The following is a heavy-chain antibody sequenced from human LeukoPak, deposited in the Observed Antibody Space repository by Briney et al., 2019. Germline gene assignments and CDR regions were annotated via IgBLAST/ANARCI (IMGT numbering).Heavy chain of an antibody. CDR3: ANPMQYTIFGVVIIHDAFDI. J-gene: IGHJ3*02. CDR2: IRYDGSNK. Sequence: GGSLRLSCAASGFTFSSYAMSWVRQAPGKGLEWVAGIRYDGSNKWYADSMKGRFTISRDNSKNTLYLQMNSLRAEDTAVYYCANPMQYTIFGVVIIHDAFDIWGQGTMVTVSS. D-gene: IGHD3-3*01. V-gene: IGHV3-30*02. CDR1: GFTFSSYA.